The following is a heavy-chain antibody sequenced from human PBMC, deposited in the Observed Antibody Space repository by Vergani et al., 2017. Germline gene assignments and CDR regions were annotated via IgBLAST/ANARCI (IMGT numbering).Heavy chain of an antibody. CDR1: GFTVSSNY. CDR2: IYSGGST. Sequence: EVQLVESGGGLVQPGGSLRLSCAASGFTVSSNYMSWVRQAPGKGLEWVSVIYSGGSTYYADSVKGRFTISRDNSKNTLYLQMNSLRAEDTAVYYCAKDSTDYSNFDYWGQGTLVTVSS. V-gene: IGHV3-66*01. D-gene: IGHD4-11*01. J-gene: IGHJ4*02. CDR3: AKDSTDYSNFDY.